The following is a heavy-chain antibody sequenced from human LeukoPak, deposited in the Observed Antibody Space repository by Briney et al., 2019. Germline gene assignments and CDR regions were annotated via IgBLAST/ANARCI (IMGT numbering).Heavy chain of an antibody. Sequence: GESLKISCKASGYSFTSYWIGWVRQMPGKGLWFMGIIHPGDSETRYSPSFQGQVTISADKSISTAYLQWSGLKASDTAMYYCARRLGATQPYFDFWGQGALVTVSS. J-gene: IGHJ4*02. CDR2: IHPGDSET. CDR1: GYSFTSYW. V-gene: IGHV5-51*01. D-gene: IGHD1-26*01. CDR3: ARRLGATQPYFDF.